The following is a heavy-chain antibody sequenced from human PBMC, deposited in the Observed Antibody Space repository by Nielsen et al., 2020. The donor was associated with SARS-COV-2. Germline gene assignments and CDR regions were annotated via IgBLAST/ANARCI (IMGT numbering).Heavy chain of an antibody. J-gene: IGHJ4*02. CDR2: ISTGGSII. V-gene: IGHV3-48*03. CDR1: GFTFSSYE. Sequence: GGSLRLSCAASGFTFSSYEMNWVRQAPGKGLEWVSYISTGGSIIYYADSVKGRFTISRDNAKNSLYLQMNSLRAEDTAVYYCARRQQLTDFDYWGQGTLVAVSS. CDR3: ARRQQLTDFDY. D-gene: IGHD6-13*01.